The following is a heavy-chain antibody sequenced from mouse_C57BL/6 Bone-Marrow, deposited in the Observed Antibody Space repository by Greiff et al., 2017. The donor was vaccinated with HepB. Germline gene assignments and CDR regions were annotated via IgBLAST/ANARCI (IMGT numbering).Heavy chain of an antibody. D-gene: IGHD1-1*01. Sequence: EVQRVESGGDLVKPGGSLKLSCAASGFTFSSYGMSWVRQTPDKRLEWVATISGGGSYTYYPDSVKGRFTISRDNAKNTLYLQMSSLKSEDTAMYYCARQITTVVEDAMDYWGQGTSVTVSS. J-gene: IGHJ4*01. CDR2: ISGGGSYT. CDR3: ARQITTVVEDAMDY. V-gene: IGHV5-6*01. CDR1: GFTFSSYG.